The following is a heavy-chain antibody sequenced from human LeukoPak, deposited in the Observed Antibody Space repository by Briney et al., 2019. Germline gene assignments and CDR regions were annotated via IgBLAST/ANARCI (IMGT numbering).Heavy chain of an antibody. CDR1: GYTFTSYA. J-gene: IGHJ4*02. Sequence: ASVKVSCKASGYTFTSYAMHWVRQAPGQRLEWMGWINAGNGNTKYSQKFQGRVTITRDTSASTAYMELGSLRSEDTAVYYCARDRRFLEWLLFDYWGQGTLVTVSS. CDR3: ARDRRFLEWLLFDY. V-gene: IGHV1-3*01. D-gene: IGHD3-3*01. CDR2: INAGNGNT.